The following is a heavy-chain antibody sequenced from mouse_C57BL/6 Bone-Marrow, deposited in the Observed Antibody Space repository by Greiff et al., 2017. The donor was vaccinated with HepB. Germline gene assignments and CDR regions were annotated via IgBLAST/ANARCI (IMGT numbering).Heavy chain of an antibody. V-gene: IGHV6-3*01. Sequence: EVKVEESGGGLVQPGGTMKLSCVASGFTFSKYWMNWVRQSPEKGLEWVAQIRLKSDNYATHYAESVKGRFTISRDDSKSSVYLQMNNLRAEDTGIYYCTGVGLAYWGQGTLVTVSA. CDR1: GFTFSKYW. J-gene: IGHJ3*01. CDR2: IRLKSDNYAT. CDR3: TGVGLAY. D-gene: IGHD4-1*01.